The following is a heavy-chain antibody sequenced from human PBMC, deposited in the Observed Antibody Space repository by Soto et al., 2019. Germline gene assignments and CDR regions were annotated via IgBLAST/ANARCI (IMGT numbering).Heavy chain of an antibody. D-gene: IGHD2-21*01. V-gene: IGHV3-23*01. CDR1: GFTFSSYV. J-gene: IGHJ4*02. CDR3: ARGWRWLQFLRHPPDY. Sequence: GGSLRLSCAASGFTFSSYVMSWVRQAPGKGLEWVSAINGGSRSTYYEDSVKGRFTISRDNSKNTLYLEMNSLRVEDTAVYYCARGWRWLQFLRHPPDYWGQGTLVTVSS. CDR2: INGGSRST.